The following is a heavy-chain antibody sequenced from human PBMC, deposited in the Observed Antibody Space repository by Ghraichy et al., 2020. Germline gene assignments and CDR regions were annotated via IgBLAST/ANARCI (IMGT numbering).Heavy chain of an antibody. J-gene: IGHJ5*02. D-gene: IGHD6-13*01. V-gene: IGHV1-69*02. CDR2: IIPILGIA. CDR1: GGTFSSYT. CDR3: ARGVQQQLVLGDWFDP. Sequence: SVKVSCKASGGTFSSYTISWVRQAPGQGLEWMGRIIPILGIANYAQKFQGRVTITADKSTSTAYMELSSLRSEDTAVYYCARGVQQQLVLGDWFDPWGQGTLVTVSS.